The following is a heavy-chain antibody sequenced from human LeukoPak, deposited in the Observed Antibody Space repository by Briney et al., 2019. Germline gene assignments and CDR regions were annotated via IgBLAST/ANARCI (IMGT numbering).Heavy chain of an antibody. CDR2: IYYSGST. D-gene: IGHD6-13*01. Sequence: ASETLSLTCTVSGGSISSSSYYWGWIRQPPGKVLEWIGSIYYSGSTYYNPSLKSRVTISVDTSKNQFSLKLSSVTAADTAVYYCARHVPGAAGILRWFDPWGQGTLVTVSS. J-gene: IGHJ5*02. CDR1: GGSISSSSYY. V-gene: IGHV4-39*01. CDR3: ARHVPGAAGILRWFDP.